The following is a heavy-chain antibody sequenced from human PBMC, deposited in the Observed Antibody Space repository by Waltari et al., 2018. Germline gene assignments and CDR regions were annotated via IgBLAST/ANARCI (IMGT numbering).Heavy chain of an antibody. CDR2: IIPMFGIP. CDR1: GGAFGDYG. V-gene: IGHV1-69*12. CDR3: ARHELGISQYYYNMYV. D-gene: IGHD7-27*01. J-gene: IGHJ6*03. Sequence: VQLVQSGGEVKTPGSSVKVSCKASGGAFGDYGVSWVRQAPGQGLEWMGVIIPMFGIPDFSQKFQDRLTITADESTNTVYMELSSLTSEDTAIYYCARHELGISQYYYNMYVWGQGTTVTISS.